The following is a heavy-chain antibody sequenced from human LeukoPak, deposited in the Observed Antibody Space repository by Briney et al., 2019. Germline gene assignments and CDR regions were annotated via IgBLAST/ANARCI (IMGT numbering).Heavy chain of an antibody. Sequence: GASGKVSCKASGYTFSNYYMHWVRQAPGQGLEWMGIINPSGGSTSYAQKFQGRVTMTRDSSTSTVYMELSSLRSEDTAVYYCARWHFVDYRFDYWGQGTLVAVSS. CDR1: GYTFSNYY. J-gene: IGHJ4*02. D-gene: IGHD4-11*01. V-gene: IGHV1-46*01. CDR3: ARWHFVDYRFDY. CDR2: INPSGGST.